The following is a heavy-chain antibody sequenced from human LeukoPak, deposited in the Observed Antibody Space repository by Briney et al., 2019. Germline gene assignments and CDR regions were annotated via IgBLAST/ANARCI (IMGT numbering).Heavy chain of an antibody. J-gene: IGHJ4*02. V-gene: IGHV3-21*01. CDR2: ISSSSSYI. Sequence: GGSLRLSCAASGFTFSSYSMNWVRQAPGKGLEWVLSISSSSSYIYYADSVKGRFTISRDNAKNSLYLQMNSLRAEDTAVYYCARAESWARYSGSYSDYWGQGTLVTVSS. CDR3: ARAESWARYSGSYSDY. CDR1: GFTFSSYS. D-gene: IGHD1-26*01.